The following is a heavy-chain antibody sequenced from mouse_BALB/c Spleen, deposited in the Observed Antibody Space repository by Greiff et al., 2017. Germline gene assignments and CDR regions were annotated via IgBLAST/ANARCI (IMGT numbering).Heavy chain of an antibody. CDR3: ARGNSLLRYFDV. V-gene: IGHV5-15*02. J-gene: IGHJ1*01. CDR1: GFTFSDYG. CDR2: ISNLAYSI. Sequence: EVKLMESGGGLVQPGGSRKLSCAASGFTFSDYGMAWVRQAPGKGPEWVAFISNLAYSIYYADTVTGRFTISRENAKNTLYLEMSSLRSEDTAMYYCARGNSLLRYFDVWGAGTTVTVSS. D-gene: IGHD1-2*01.